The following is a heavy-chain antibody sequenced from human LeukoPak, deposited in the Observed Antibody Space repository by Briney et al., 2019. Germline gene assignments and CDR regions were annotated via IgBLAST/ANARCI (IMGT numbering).Heavy chain of an antibody. CDR2: INPNSGGT. J-gene: IGHJ5*02. CDR1: GYTFTGYY. V-gene: IGHV1-2*02. CDR3: AREDNYGSGSRFRFDP. D-gene: IGHD3-10*01. Sequence: ASVKVSCKASGYTFTGYYMHWVRQAPGQGLEWMGWINPNSGGTNYAQKLQGRVTMTTDTSTSTAYMELRSLRSDDTAVYYCAREDNYGSGSRFRFDPWGQGTLVTVSS.